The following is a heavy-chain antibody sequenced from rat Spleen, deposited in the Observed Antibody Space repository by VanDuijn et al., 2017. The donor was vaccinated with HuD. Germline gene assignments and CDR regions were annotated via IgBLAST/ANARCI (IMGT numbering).Heavy chain of an antibody. V-gene: IGHV5-20*01. CDR3: TTERNWERPFDY. J-gene: IGHJ2*01. CDR2: ISYDGGST. Sequence: EVQLVESGGGLVQPGRSLKLSCAASGFTFSDYYMAWVRQAPTKGLEWVASISYDGGSTYYRDSVKVRFTISRDNAKSSLYLQMDSLRSEDTATYYCTTERNWERPFDYWGQGVMVTVSS. D-gene: IGHD5-1*01. CDR1: GFTFSDYY.